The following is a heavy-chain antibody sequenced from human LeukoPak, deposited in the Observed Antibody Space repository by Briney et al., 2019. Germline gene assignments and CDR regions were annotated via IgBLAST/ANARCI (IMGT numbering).Heavy chain of an antibody. Sequence: GGSLRLSCVVSGFTFTSYAMTWVRQAPGKGLEWVSHISGSGGSTYYADSVKGRFTISRDNSKNTLYLQMNSLRAEDTAVYYCAKELFRAMVAFDYWGQGTLVTVSS. CDR1: GFTFTSYA. D-gene: IGHD5-18*01. CDR2: ISGSGGST. CDR3: AKELFRAMVAFDY. V-gene: IGHV3-23*01. J-gene: IGHJ4*02.